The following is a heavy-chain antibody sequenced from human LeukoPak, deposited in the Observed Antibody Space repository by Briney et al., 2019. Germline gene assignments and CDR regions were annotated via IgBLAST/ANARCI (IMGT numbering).Heavy chain of an antibody. Sequence: ASVTVSCKASGYTFTSYAMHWVRQAPGQRLEWMGWINAGNGNTKYSQKFQGRVTITRDTSASTAYMELSSLRSEDTAVYYCARDRALLDYYYGMDVWGQGTTVTVSS. CDR1: GYTFTSYA. J-gene: IGHJ6*02. CDR3: ARDRALLDYYYGMDV. CDR2: INAGNGNT. V-gene: IGHV1-3*01. D-gene: IGHD2-15*01.